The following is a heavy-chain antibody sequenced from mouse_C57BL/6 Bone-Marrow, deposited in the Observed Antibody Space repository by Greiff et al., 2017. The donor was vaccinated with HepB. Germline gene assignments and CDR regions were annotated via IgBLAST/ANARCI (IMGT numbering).Heavy chain of an antibody. CDR1: GFTFSSYG. Sequence: DVMLVESGGDLVKPGGSLKLSCAASGFTFSSYGMSWVRQTPDKRLEWVATISSGGSYTYYPDSVKGRFTISRDNAKNTLYLQMSSLKSEDTAMYYCATYYGSSFFAYWGQGTLVTVSA. J-gene: IGHJ3*01. V-gene: IGHV5-6*02. D-gene: IGHD1-1*01. CDR2: ISSGGSYT. CDR3: ATYYGSSFFAY.